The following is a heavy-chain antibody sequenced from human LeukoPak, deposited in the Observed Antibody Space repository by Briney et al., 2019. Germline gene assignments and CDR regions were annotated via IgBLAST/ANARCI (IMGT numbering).Heavy chain of an antibody. CDR1: GFSVSSNY. D-gene: IGHD6-13*01. J-gene: IGHJ6*04. CDR3: ARSIAAAAHYYYYGMDV. CDR2: IYSGGST. Sequence: GGSLRLSCAASGFSVSSNYMSWVRQAAGKGLEWVSGIYSGGSTYFADSVKGLFTVSRDLSKNTLYLKMNSLRAEATAVYYCARSIAAAAHYYYYGMDVWGKGPTVTVSS. V-gene: IGHV3-53*01.